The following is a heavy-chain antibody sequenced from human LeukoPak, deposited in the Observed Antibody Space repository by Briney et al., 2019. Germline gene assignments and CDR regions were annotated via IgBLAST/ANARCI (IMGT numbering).Heavy chain of an antibody. V-gene: IGHV4-39*01. D-gene: IGHD3-22*01. CDR3: ARGSSPRVYYDRSGYYSYYFDY. J-gene: IGHJ4*02. CDR1: GGSISSSSYY. CDR2: IYYSGST. Sequence: SETPSLTCTVSGGSISSSSYYWGWIRQPPGKGLEWIGSIYYSGSTYYNPSLKSRVTISVDTSKNQFSLKLSSVTAADTAVYYCARGSSPRVYYDRSGYYSYYFDYWGQGTLVTVSS.